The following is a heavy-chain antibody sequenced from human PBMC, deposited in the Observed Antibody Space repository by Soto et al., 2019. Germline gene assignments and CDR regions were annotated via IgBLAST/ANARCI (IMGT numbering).Heavy chain of an antibody. D-gene: IGHD3-10*01. V-gene: IGHV1-69*19. CDR3: ARDETVIRGVIKRGGGLDL. J-gene: IGHJ6*02. CDR1: GATFTKYA. CDR2: IIPLFGST. Sequence: QVQLEQSGAEVKMPGSSVTVSCKAYGATFTKYAFNWVRQAPGQGLEWMGGIIPLFGSTNYAERYQGRLTVTTNESTNTVFMELSSLTSDDTAIYYCARDETVIRGVIKRGGGLDLWGQGTTVIVSS.